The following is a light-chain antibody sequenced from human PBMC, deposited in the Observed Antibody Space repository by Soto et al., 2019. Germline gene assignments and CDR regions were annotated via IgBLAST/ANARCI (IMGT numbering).Light chain of an antibody. V-gene: IGKV3-15*01. Sequence: TVMTQSPATLSVSLGERVTLSCRASQNVRNNLAWYQQKPGQPPRLLIYGASTRATDVPARFSGSGSGTEFTLTISGLQSEDFAIYYCQEYDNWPPWTF. CDR1: QNVRNN. CDR3: QEYDNWPPWT. CDR2: GAS. J-gene: IGKJ1*01.